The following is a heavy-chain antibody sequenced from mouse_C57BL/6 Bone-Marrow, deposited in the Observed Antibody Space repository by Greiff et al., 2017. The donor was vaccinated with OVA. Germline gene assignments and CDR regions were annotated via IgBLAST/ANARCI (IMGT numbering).Heavy chain of an antibody. Sequence: VKLMESGAELVRPGASVTLSCKASGYTFTDYEMHWVKQTPVHGLEWIGAIDPETGGTAYNQKFKGKAILTADKSSSTAYMELRSLTSEDSAVYYCTRGPLLLDYWGKGTTLTVSS. D-gene: IGHD2-1*01. CDR1: GYTFTDYE. J-gene: IGHJ2*01. CDR2: IDPETGGT. V-gene: IGHV1-15*01. CDR3: TRGPLLLDY.